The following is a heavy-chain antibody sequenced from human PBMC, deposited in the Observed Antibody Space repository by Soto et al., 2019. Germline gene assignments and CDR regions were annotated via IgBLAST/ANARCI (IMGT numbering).Heavy chain of an antibody. D-gene: IGHD3-16*01. CDR1: GFTFSSYS. V-gene: IGHV3-21*01. CDR2: ISSSSSYI. J-gene: IGHJ6*02. Sequence: LRLSCAASGFTFSSYSMNWVRQAPGKGLEWVSFISSSSSYIYYADSVKGRFTISRDNAKNSLYLQMHSLRVEDTAVYYCARDLKLRGLGYYYYGMDVWGQGTTVTVSS. CDR3: ARDLKLRGLGYYYYGMDV.